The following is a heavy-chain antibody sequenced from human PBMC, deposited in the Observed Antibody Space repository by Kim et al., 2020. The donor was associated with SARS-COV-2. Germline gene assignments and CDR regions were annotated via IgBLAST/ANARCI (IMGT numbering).Heavy chain of an antibody. Sequence: GGSLRLSCAASGFTFDDYAMHWVRQAPGKGLEWVSGISWNSGSIGYADSVKGRFTISRDNAKNSLYLQMNSLRAEDTALYYCAKVGDRAIFFRGYFDDWGQGTLVTVSS. CDR3: AKVGDRAIFFRGYFDD. CDR2: ISWNSGSI. D-gene: IGHD3-16*01. J-gene: IGHJ4*02. CDR1: GFTFDDYA. V-gene: IGHV3-9*01.